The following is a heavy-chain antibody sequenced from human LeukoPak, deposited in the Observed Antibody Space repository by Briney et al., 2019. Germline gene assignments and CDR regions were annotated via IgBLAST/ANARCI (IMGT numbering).Heavy chain of an antibody. J-gene: IGHJ4*02. CDR1: GGTFSSYA. CDR3: ARDGFSYGWQAFFDY. V-gene: IGHV1-69*01. D-gene: IGHD5-18*01. Sequence: SVKVSCKASGGTFSSYAISWVRQAPGQGLEWMGGIIPIFATANYAQTFQGRVTITADESTSRAYRELSSLRSEDTAVYYCARDGFSYGWQAFFDYWGQGTLVTVSS. CDR2: IIPIFATA.